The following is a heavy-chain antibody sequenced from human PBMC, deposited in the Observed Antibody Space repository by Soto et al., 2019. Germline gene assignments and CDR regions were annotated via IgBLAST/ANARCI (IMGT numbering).Heavy chain of an antibody. CDR3: ASSHKAAAPYGMDV. CDR1: GYIFTSYG. D-gene: IGHD6-13*01. V-gene: IGHV1-18*01. J-gene: IGHJ6*02. Sequence: ASVKVSCKTSGYIFTSYGIGWARQAPGQGLEWMGWINTYNGKTNYAQNLQGRVTLTTDTSTSTAYMELSSLRSEDTAVYYCASSHKAAAPYGMDVWGLGTTVTVSS. CDR2: INTYNGKT.